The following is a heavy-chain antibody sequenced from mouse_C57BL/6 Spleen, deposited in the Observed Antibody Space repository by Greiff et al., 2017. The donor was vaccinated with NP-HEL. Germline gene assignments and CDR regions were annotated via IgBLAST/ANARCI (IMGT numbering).Heavy chain of an antibody. CDR2: IDPSDSYT. CDR3: ARSDSSGYGYFDY. CDR1: GYTFTSYW. V-gene: IGHV1-69*01. D-gene: IGHD3-2*02. J-gene: IGHJ2*01. Sequence: VQLKQPGAELVMPGASVKLSCKASGYTFTSYWMHWVKQRPGQGLEWIGEIDPSDSYTNYNQKFKGKSTLTVDKSSSTAYMQLSSLTSEDSAVYYCARSDSSGYGYFDYWGQGTTLTVSS.